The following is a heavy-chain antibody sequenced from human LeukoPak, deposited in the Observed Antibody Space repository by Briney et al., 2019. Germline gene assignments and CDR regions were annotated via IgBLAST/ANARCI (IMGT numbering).Heavy chain of an antibody. CDR2: IGGGPV. D-gene: IGHD2-2*01. Sequence: GGSLRLSCAASGFTFSNYAMTWVRQAPGKGLEWVSTIGGGPVYYADSVKGRFTISRDDSKNTLFLQMNSLRAEDTAIYYCARVRQLPHPLDAFDIWGQGTMVTVSS. V-gene: IGHV3-23*01. CDR3: ARVRQLPHPLDAFDI. CDR1: GFTFSNYA. J-gene: IGHJ3*02.